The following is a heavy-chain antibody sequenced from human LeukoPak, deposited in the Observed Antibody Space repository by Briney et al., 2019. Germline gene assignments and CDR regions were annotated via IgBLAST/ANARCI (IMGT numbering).Heavy chain of an antibody. V-gene: IGHV3-23*01. CDR2: INRSGDAT. J-gene: IGHJ4*02. Sequence: GGSLRLSCAVSGFLFSHYTMTWVRQGPGRGLEWVSSINRSGDATLYADSVMGRFTISRDNAKNTVSLQMNNLRAEDTAVYYCALGGGSWYNTGRYYFDYWGQGTLVTVSS. D-gene: IGHD6-13*01. CDR1: GFLFSHYT. CDR3: ALGGGSWYNTGRYYFDY.